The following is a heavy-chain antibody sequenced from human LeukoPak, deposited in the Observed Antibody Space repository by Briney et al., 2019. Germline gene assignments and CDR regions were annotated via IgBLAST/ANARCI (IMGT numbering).Heavy chain of an antibody. V-gene: IGHV1-46*01. J-gene: IGHJ4*02. CDR3: ARERGGVAATTTTIKTRYFDY. CDR2: INPSGGST. D-gene: IGHD2-15*01. Sequence: ASVKVSCKASGYTFTSYYMHWVRQAPGQGLEWMGIINPSGGSTSYAQKFQGRVTMTRDTSTSTVYMELSSLRSEDTAVYYCARERGGVAATTTTIKTRYFDYWGQGTLVTVSS. CDR1: GYTFTSYY.